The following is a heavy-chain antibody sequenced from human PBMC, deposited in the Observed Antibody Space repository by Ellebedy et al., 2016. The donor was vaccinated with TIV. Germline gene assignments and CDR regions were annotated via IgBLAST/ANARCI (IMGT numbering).Heavy chain of an antibody. CDR1: GGTFSSYA. D-gene: IGHD5-12*01. J-gene: IGHJ4*02. Sequence: AASVKISCKASGGTFSSYAISWVRQAPGQGLEWMGGMIPIFGTANYAQKFQGRVTITADESTSTAYMELSSLRSEDTAVYYCARGEGYGAMFDYWGQGTLVTVSS. CDR3: ARGEGYGAMFDY. CDR2: MIPIFGTA. V-gene: IGHV1-69*13.